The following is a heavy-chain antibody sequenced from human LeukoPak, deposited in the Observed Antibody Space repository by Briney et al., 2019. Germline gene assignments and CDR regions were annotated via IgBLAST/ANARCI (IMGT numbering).Heavy chain of an antibody. V-gene: IGHV4-34*01. J-gene: IGHJ3*02. Sequence: PSETLSLTCAVYGGSFSGYYWSWIRQPPGKGLEGIGKINHSGSTNYNPSLKSRVTISVDTSKNQFSLKLSSVTAADTAVYYCARARITMVRGVSLGRYAFDIWGQGTMVTVSS. D-gene: IGHD3-10*01. CDR3: ARARITMVRGVSLGRYAFDI. CDR1: GGSFSGYY. CDR2: INHSGST.